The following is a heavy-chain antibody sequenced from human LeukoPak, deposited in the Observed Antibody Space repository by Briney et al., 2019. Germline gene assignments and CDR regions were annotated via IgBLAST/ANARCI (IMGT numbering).Heavy chain of an antibody. D-gene: IGHD5-24*01. CDR3: ARVRLAEMATPDI. CDR1: GYTFTGYY. Sequence: ASVKASCKASGYTFTGYYMHWVRQAPGQGLEWMGWINPNSGGTNYAQKFQGRVTMTRDTSISTAYMELSRLRSDDTAVYYCARVRLAEMATPDIWGQGTMVTVSS. V-gene: IGHV1-2*02. CDR2: INPNSGGT. J-gene: IGHJ3*02.